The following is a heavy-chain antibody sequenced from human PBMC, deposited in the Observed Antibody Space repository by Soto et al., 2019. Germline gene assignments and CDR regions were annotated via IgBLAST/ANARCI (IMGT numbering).Heavy chain of an antibody. J-gene: IGHJ4*02. CDR1: GFTLNDYW. D-gene: IGHD5-18*01. Sequence: EVQLVESGGGLVQRGGSLRLSCEASGFTLNDYWMHWVRQVPGKGLVWVARINADGTSASYADSVKGRFTISRDNAKNTVYLLMNSLRAEDSAVYYCARGGPYNDGPRGSRVADFWCLGTLVNLSS. CDR3: ARGGPYNDGPRGSRVADF. CDR2: INADGTSA. V-gene: IGHV3-74*01.